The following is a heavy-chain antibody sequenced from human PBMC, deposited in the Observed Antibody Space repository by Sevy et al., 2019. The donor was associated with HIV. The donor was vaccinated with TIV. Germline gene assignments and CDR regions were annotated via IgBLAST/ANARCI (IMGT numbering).Heavy chain of an antibody. Sequence: GGSLRLSCAASGFTVSSNYMNWVRQAPGKGLEWVSVIYGGGSTYYADSVKGRFTISRDNSKNTLYLQMNSLRAEDTAVYYCAWGNYYDSSGPPGSSFDSWGQGTLVTVSS. D-gene: IGHD3-22*01. CDR2: IYGGGST. V-gene: IGHV3-66*01. CDR3: AWGNYYDSSGPPGSSFDS. CDR1: GFTVSSNY. J-gene: IGHJ4*02.